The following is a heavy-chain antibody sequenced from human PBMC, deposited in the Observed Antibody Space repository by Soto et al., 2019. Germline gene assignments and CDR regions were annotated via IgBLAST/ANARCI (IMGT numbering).Heavy chain of an antibody. CDR3: AGSIVGATSPNFDY. V-gene: IGHV4-34*01. CDR2: INHSGST. J-gene: IGHJ4*02. Sequence: QVQLQQWGAGLLKPSETLSLTCAVYGGSFSGYYWSWIRQPPGKGLEWIGEINHSGSTNYNPSLKRRVTISVDTSKNQFSLKLSSVTAADTAVYYCAGSIVGATSPNFDYCGQGTLVTVSS. D-gene: IGHD1-26*01. CDR1: GGSFSGYY.